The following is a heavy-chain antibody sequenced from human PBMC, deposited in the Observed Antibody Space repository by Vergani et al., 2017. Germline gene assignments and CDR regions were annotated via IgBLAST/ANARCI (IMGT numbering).Heavy chain of an antibody. CDR1: GFTFSSYG. D-gene: IGHD2-21*02. CDR3: AKDVLVTTDY. V-gene: IGHV3-30*18. J-gene: IGHJ4*02. CDR2: ISYDGSNK. Sequence: QVQLVESGGGVVQPGRSLRLSCAASGFTFSSYGMHWVRQAPGKGLEVVAVISYDGSNKYYADSVKGGFTISRDNSKNTLYLQMNSLRAEDTAVYYCAKDVLVTTDYWGQGTLVTVSS.